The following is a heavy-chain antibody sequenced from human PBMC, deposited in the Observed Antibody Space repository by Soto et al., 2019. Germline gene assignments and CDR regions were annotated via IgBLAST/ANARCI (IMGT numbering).Heavy chain of an antibody. CDR1: GGSISSSNW. CDR3: AIVVTPNWFDP. D-gene: IGHD5-18*01. Sequence: SETLSLTCAVSGGSISSSNWWSWVRQPPGKGLEWIGEIYHSGSTNYNPSLKSRVTISVDKSKNQFYLKLSSVTAADTAVYYCAIVVTPNWFDPWGQGTLVTVSS. J-gene: IGHJ5*02. V-gene: IGHV4-4*02. CDR2: IYHSGST.